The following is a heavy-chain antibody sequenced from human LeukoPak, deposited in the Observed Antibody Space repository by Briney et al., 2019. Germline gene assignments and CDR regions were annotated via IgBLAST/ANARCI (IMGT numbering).Heavy chain of an antibody. J-gene: IGHJ4*02. V-gene: IGHV1-69*13. CDR3: ARGLRYFDWLLNFDY. Sequence: SVKVSCKASGYTFIGYYIHWVRQAPGQGLEWMGGIIPIFGTANYAQKFQGRVTITADESTSTAYMELSSLRSEDTAVYYCARGLRYFDWLLNFDYWGQGTLVTVSS. D-gene: IGHD3-9*01. CDR2: IIPIFGTA. CDR1: GYTFIGYY.